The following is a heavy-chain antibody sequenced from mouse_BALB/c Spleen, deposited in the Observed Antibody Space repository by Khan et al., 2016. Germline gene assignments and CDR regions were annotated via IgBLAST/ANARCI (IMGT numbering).Heavy chain of an antibody. D-gene: IGHD1-1*02. CDR2: ISTYYGDA. CDR1: GYTFTDYA. Sequence: QVQLKESGAELVRPGVSVKISCKGSGYTFTDYAMHWVKQSHAKSLEWIGVISTYYGDASYNQKFKGKATMTVDKSSSTAYMELARLTSEDSAIYYCARGWYYAMDYWGQGTSVTVSS. CDR3: ARGWYYAMDY. J-gene: IGHJ4*01. V-gene: IGHV1S137*01.